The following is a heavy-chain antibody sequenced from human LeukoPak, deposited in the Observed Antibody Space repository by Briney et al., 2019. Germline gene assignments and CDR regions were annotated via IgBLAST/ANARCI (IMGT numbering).Heavy chain of an antibody. CDR2: IYNGGRT. Sequence: SETLSLTCTVSGGSISSGGYFWTWIRQHPGKGLEWIGYIYNGGRTYYNPSLKNRITIPLDASKNQFSLNVDSVTAADTAIYYCARDLTTAGYYWDWGQGTLVTVSS. CDR1: GGSISSGGYF. V-gene: IGHV4-31*03. J-gene: IGHJ4*02. D-gene: IGHD3-22*01. CDR3: ARDLTTAGYYWD.